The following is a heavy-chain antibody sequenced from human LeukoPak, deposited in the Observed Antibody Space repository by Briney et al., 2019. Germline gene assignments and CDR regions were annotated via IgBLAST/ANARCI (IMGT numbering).Heavy chain of an antibody. V-gene: IGHV4-59*01. CDR2: IYYSGST. CDR1: GGSISSYY. J-gene: IGHJ3*02. D-gene: IGHD5-24*01. Sequence: SETLSLTCTVSGGSISSYYWSWIRQPPGKGLEWIGYIYYSGSTNYNPSLKSRVTISVDTSKNQLSLKLSSVTAADTAVYYCARESVEMATINAFDIWGQGTMVTVSS. CDR3: ARESVEMATINAFDI.